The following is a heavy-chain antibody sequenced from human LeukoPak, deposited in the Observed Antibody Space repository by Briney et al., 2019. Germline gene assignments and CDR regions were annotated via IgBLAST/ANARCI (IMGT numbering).Heavy chain of an antibody. CDR3: ARDLGLITMVRGVPGMDV. J-gene: IGHJ6*04. V-gene: IGHV3-74*01. D-gene: IGHD3-10*01. Sequence: GGSLRLSCAASGFTFSSYWMHWVRQAPGKGLVWVSRINSDGSSTSHADSVKGRFTISRDNAKNTLYLQMNSLRAEDTAVYYCARDLGLITMVRGVPGMDVWGKGTTVTISS. CDR2: INSDGSST. CDR1: GFTFSSYW.